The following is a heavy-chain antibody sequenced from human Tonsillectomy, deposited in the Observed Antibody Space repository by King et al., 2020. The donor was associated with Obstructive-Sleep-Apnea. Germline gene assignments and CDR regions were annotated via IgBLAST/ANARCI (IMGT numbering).Heavy chain of an antibody. CDR2: ISGSGGST. D-gene: IGHD2-15*01. J-gene: IGHJ4*02. CDR1: GFTFSSYA. V-gene: IGHV3-23*04. Sequence: VQLVESGGGLVQPGGSLILSCAASGFTFSSYAMSWVRQAPGKGLEWVSAISGSGGSTYYADSVKGRFTISRDNSKNTLYLQMNSLRAEDTAVYYCATHIRYCSGGSCSHFDYWGQGTLVTVSS. CDR3: ATHIRYCSGGSCSHFDY.